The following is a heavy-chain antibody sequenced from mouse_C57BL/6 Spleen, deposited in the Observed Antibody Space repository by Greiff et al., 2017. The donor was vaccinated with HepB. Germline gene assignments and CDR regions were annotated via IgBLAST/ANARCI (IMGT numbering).Heavy chain of an antibody. CDR3: ARLDGYYFDY. CDR2: INPNNGGT. V-gene: IGHV1-26*01. CDR1: GYTFTDYY. J-gene: IGHJ2*01. Sequence: EVQLQQSGPELVKPGASVKISCKASGYTFTDYYMNWVKQSHGKSLEWIGDINPNNGGTSYNQKFKGKATLTVDKSSSTAYMELRSLTSEDSAVYYCARLDGYYFDYWGQGTTLTVSS. D-gene: IGHD2-3*01.